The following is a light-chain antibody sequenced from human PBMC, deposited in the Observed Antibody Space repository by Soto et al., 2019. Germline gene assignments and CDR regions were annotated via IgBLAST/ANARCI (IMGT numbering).Light chain of an antibody. V-gene: IGKV1-5*03. Sequence: DIQMTQSPSTLSASVGDRVTITCRASQSFSDWLAWYQLKPGKAPKLLIYKASTLESRVPSKFSGSGSGTEFTLTISSLQPDDFATYYCQQYNSYWTFGLGTKVDIK. J-gene: IGKJ1*01. CDR2: KAS. CDR3: QQYNSYWT. CDR1: QSFSDW.